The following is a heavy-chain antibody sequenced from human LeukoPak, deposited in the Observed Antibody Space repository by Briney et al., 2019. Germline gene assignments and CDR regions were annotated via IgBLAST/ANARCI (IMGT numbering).Heavy chain of an antibody. V-gene: IGHV3-64D*09. CDR2: ISSNGGST. CDR3: AKDLGGGSGCYDL. J-gene: IGHJ2*01. D-gene: IGHD6-19*01. CDR1: GFTFSSYA. Sequence: GGSLRLSCSASGFTFSSYAMHWVRQAPGKGLEYVSAISSNGGSTYYADSVKGRFTISRDNSKNTLYLQMSSLRAEDTAVYYCAKDLGGGSGCYDLWGRGTLVTVSS.